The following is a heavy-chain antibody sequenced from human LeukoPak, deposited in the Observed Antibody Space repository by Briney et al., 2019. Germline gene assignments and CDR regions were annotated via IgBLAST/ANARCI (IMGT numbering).Heavy chain of an antibody. CDR2: IGSAGDT. V-gene: IGHV3-13*04. D-gene: IGHD3-3*01. J-gene: IGHJ3*02. CDR3: ARGGDFDAFDK. CDR1: GFTFSSHD. Sequence: PGGPLRLSCAASGFTFSSHDMHWVRQATGKGLEWVSAIGSAGDTYYAASVKGRFTISRENAKNSLYLQMNSLRVGDTAVYYCARGGDFDAFDKWGQGTMVTVSS.